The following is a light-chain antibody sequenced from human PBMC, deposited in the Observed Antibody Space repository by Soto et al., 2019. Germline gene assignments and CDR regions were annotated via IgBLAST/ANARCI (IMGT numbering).Light chain of an antibody. CDR3: AAWDDSLNSWV. J-gene: IGLJ3*02. V-gene: IGLV1-44*01. CDR2: DDN. CDR1: NSNIGGFS. Sequence: QSVLTQPPSASWTPGQRVTISCSGRNSNIGGFSVNWYQQLPGTAPRLVIYDDNQRPSGVPDRLSGSKSGTSASLAISGLQSEDEADYYCAAWDDSLNSWVFGGGTKVTVL.